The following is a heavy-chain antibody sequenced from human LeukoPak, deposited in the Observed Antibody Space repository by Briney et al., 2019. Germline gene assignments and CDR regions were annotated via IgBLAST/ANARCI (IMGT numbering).Heavy chain of an antibody. J-gene: IGHJ4*02. D-gene: IGHD6-13*01. V-gene: IGHV1-69*13. CDR1: GGTFSSYA. CDR2: IIPIFGTA. CDR3: ARSGSSSWCFDY. Sequence: SVKVPCKASGGTFSSYAISWVRQAPGQGLEWMGGIIPIFGTANYAQKFQGRVTITADESTSTAYMELSSLRSEDTAVYYCARSGSSSWCFDYWGQGTLVTVSS.